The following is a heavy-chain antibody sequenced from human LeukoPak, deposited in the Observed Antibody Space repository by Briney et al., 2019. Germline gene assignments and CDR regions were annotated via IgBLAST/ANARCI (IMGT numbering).Heavy chain of an antibody. CDR1: GFTFSSYW. D-gene: IGHD3-10*01. J-gene: IGHJ4*02. CDR3: ASLVAIGSGSYPTRDY. V-gene: IGHV3-74*01. Sequence: PGRSLRLSCAASGFTFSSYWMHWVRQAPGKGLVWVSRINSDGSSTSYADSVKGRFTISRDNAKNTLYLQMNSLRAEDTAVYYCASLVAIGSGSYPTRDYWGQGTLVTVSS. CDR2: INSDGSST.